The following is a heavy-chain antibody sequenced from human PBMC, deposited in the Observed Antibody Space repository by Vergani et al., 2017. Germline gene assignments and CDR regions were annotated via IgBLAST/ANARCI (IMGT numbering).Heavy chain of an antibody. CDR1: GFTFDDYG. CDR3: ARESNAYYDFWSGYYTQYYFDY. J-gene: IGHJ4*02. CDR2: INWNGGST. D-gene: IGHD3-3*01. Sequence: EVQLVESGGGVVRPGGSLRLSCAASGFTFDDYGMSWVRQALGKGLEWVSGINWNGGSTGYADSVMGRITISRDKAKNSLYLQMNSLRAEDTALYYCARESNAYYDFWSGYYTQYYFDYWGQGTLVTVSS. V-gene: IGHV3-20*04.